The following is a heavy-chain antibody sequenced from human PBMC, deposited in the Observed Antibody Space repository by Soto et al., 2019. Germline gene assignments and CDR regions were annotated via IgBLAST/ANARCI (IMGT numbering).Heavy chain of an antibody. V-gene: IGHV1-18*01. CDR3: ARVPMVRGDAYYFDY. J-gene: IGHJ4*02. Sequence: ALVKVSCKASGYTFTSYGISWVRQAPGQGLEWMGWISAYNGNTNYAQKLQGRVTMTTDTSTSTAYMELRSLRSDDTAVYYCARVPMVRGDAYYFDYWGQGTLVTVSS. D-gene: IGHD3-10*01. CDR2: ISAYNGNT. CDR1: GYTFTSYG.